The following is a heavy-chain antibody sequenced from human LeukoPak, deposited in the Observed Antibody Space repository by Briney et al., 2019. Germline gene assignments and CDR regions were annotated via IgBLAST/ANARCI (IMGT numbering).Heavy chain of an antibody. J-gene: IGHJ6*03. Sequence: TVKVSCKASGGTFDRYAISWVRQAPGQGLEWMGGIAPIFGTPNYAQNFQGRVTITTDESTSTAYMELSSLRSDDTAVYYCASHFRSNHYYFYYMDVWGTGTTVTVSS. CDR1: GGTFDRYA. D-gene: IGHD3-16*02. CDR3: ASHFRSNHYYFYYMDV. V-gene: IGHV1-69*05. CDR2: IAPIFGTP.